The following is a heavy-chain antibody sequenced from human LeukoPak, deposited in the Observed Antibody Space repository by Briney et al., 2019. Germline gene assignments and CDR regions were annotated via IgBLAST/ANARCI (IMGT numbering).Heavy chain of an antibody. CDR3: ARVLAAQSDAYGMDV. CDR2: IYYSGST. V-gene: IGHV4-31*03. CDR1: GGSISSGGYY. J-gene: IGHJ6*02. Sequence: SQTLSLTCTVSGGSISSGGYYWSWIRQHPGKGLEWIGYIYYSGSTYYNPSLKSRVTISVDTSKNQSSLKLSSVTAADTAVYYCARVLAAQSDAYGMDVWGQGTTVTVSS. D-gene: IGHD6-6*01.